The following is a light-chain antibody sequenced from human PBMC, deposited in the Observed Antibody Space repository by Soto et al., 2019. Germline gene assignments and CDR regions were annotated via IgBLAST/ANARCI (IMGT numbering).Light chain of an antibody. CDR2: TAS. Sequence: DIQLTQSPSFLSASVGDRVTITCRASQGVDRNLAWYQQIPGKAPKVLIYTASTLQSGVPSRFSGSGSGTEFTLTISSLQPEDFATYYCQQLKSYPLTFGGGTKLEIK. V-gene: IGKV1-9*01. J-gene: IGKJ4*01. CDR1: QGVDRN. CDR3: QQLKSYPLT.